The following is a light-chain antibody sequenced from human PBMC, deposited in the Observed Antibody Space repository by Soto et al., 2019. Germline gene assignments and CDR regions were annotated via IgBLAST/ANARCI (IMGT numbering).Light chain of an antibody. Sequence: PGERATLSCRASQSIRTFLAWYQHRPGQAPRLLIYDASDRATGIPARFSGSGSGTDFTLTISSLEPEDSAFYYCQQLDNWPQTFGQGTKVEIK. J-gene: IGKJ1*01. CDR1: QSIRTF. V-gene: IGKV3-11*01. CDR2: DAS. CDR3: QQLDNWPQT.